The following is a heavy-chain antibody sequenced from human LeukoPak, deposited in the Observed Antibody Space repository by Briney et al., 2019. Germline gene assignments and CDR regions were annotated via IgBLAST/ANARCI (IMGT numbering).Heavy chain of an antibody. Sequence: GESLKISCKGSGYSFTSYWIGWVRQMPGKGLEWMGIIYPGDSDTRYSPSFQGQVTISADKSISTAYLQWSSLKASDPAMYYCARHVYYYDSSGYYEDYWGQGILVTVSS. CDR2: IYPGDSDT. CDR3: ARHVYYYDSSGYYEDY. V-gene: IGHV5-51*01. D-gene: IGHD3-22*01. J-gene: IGHJ4*02. CDR1: GYSFTSYW.